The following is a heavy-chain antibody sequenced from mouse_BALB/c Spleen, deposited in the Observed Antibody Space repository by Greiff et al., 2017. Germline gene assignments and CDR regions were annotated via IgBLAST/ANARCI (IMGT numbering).Heavy chain of an antibody. CDR3: AKTAQAKNAMDY. J-gene: IGHJ4*01. V-gene: IGHV1S135*01. CDR2: IDPYNGGT. Sequence: VQLQQSGPELVKPGAPVKVSFKASGYSFTDYNLFWVKQSHGKSLEWIGYIDPYNGGTSYNQKFKGKAKLTVDKSSSTAFMHLNSLTSEDSAIYYCAKTAQAKNAMDYRRQGTSVSVAS. D-gene: IGHD3-2*02. CDR1: GYSFTDYN.